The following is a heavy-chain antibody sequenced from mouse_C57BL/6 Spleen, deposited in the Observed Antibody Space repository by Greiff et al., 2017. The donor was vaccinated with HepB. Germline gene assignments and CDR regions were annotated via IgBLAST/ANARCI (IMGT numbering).Heavy chain of an antibody. J-gene: IGHJ4*01. V-gene: IGHV8-8*01. CDR2: IWWDDDK. CDR1: GFSLSTFGMG. D-gene: IGHD1-1*01. CDR3: ARIAGVYYGSSQYYYAMDY. Sequence: VKLMESGPGILQPSQTLSLTCSFSGFSLSTFGMGVGWIRQPSGKGLEWLAHIWWDDDKYYNPALKSRLTISKDTSKNQVFLKIANVDTADTATYYCARIAGVYYGSSQYYYAMDYWGQGTSVTVSS.